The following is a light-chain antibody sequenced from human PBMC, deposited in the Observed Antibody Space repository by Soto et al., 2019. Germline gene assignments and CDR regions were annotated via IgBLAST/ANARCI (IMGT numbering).Light chain of an antibody. CDR3: QQYGSSLT. J-gene: IGKJ3*01. V-gene: IGKV3-15*01. CDR2: GAS. Sequence: EIVMTQSPATLSVSPGERATLSCRASQSVSSNLAWYQQKPGQAPRLLIYGASTRATGIPARFSGSGSGTEFTLTISRLEPEDFAVYYCQQYGSSLTFGPGAKVDI. CDR1: QSVSSN.